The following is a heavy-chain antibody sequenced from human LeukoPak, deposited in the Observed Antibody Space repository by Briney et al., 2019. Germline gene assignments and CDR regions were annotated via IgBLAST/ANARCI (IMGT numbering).Heavy chain of an antibody. CDR2: ISSSSSYI. V-gene: IGHV3-21*01. CDR3: ALGEFKNPIDY. CDR1: GFTFSSYS. J-gene: IGHJ4*02. D-gene: IGHD3-10*01. Sequence: PGGSLRPSCAASGFTFSSYSMNWVRQAPGKGLEWVSSISSSSSYIYYADSVKGRFTISRDNAKNSLYLQMNSLRAGDTAVYYCALGEFKNPIDYWGQGTLVTVSS.